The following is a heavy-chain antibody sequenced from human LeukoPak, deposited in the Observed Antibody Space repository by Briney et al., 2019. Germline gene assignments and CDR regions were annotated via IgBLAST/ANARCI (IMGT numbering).Heavy chain of an antibody. CDR2: ISSGGDIM. CDR3: ATNLIGAGEYFQQ. CDR1: GLRYSDYY. V-gene: IGHV3-11*01. J-gene: IGHJ1*01. D-gene: IGHD2/OR15-2a*01. Sequence: GGSLRLSCAASGLRYSDYYVSWIRQAPGKGLQWVSYISSGGDIMHYADSVKGRFTSSRDNAKNSGYLEMNSLGAEDTAVYYCATNLIGAGEYFQQWGQGTLVTVSS.